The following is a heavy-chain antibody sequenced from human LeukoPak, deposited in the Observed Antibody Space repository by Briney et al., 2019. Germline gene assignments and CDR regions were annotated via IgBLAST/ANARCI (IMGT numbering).Heavy chain of an antibody. CDR3: ARQGVVVAAYFDS. CDR2: KYYSGST. CDR1: GRSISSPSFY. V-gene: IGHV4-39*01. J-gene: IGHJ4*02. D-gene: IGHD2-15*01. Sequence: SETLSLTCTISGRSISSPSFYWAWIRQTPEKGLEWIGSKYYSGSTYYNPSLKSRVTISVDTSRNHFSLSLTSVTAADTAVYYCARQGVVVAAYFDSWGQGTLVTVSS.